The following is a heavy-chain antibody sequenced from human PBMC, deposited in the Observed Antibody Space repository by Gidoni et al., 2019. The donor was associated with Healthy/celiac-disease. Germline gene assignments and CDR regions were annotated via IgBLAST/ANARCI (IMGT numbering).Heavy chain of an antibody. CDR1: GFTFSSYG. Sequence: QVQLVESGGGVVQPGRSLRLSCAASGFTFSSYGMHWVRQAPGKGLEWVAVISYDGSNKYYADSVKGRFTISRDNSKNTLYLQMNSLRAEDTAVYYCAKEELWFGPMDVWGQGTTVTVSS. D-gene: IGHD3-10*01. CDR2: ISYDGSNK. J-gene: IGHJ6*02. CDR3: AKEELWFGPMDV. V-gene: IGHV3-30*18.